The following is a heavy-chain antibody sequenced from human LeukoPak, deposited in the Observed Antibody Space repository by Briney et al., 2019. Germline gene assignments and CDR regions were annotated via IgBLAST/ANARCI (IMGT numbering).Heavy chain of an antibody. D-gene: IGHD3-3*01. J-gene: IGHJ5*02. Sequence: GGSLRLSCTASGFTFGDHAMSWVRQAPGKGLEWVSAISGSGGSTYYADSVKGRFTISRDNSKNTLYLQMNSLRAEDTAVYYCANDFWSPENWFDPWGQGTLVTVSS. CDR3: ANDFWSPENWFDP. V-gene: IGHV3-23*01. CDR1: GFTFGDHA. CDR2: ISGSGGST.